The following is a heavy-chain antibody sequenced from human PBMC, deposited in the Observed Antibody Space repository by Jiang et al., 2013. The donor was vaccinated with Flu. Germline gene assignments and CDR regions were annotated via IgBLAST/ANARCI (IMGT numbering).Heavy chain of an antibody. J-gene: IGHJ2*01. D-gene: IGHD3-16*01. CDR3: AKGALNGDYVNRYFDL. CDR2: INPGGGTT. V-gene: IGHV3-23*01. Sequence: VQLLESGGGSVQPGGSLRLSCAASKFTFSTYAMSWVRQAPGKGLEWVSGINPGGGTTYYADSVKGRFTISRDNSGNTLYLQMNSLRAEDAALYYCAKGALNGDYVNRYFDLWGLAPWSLSPQ. CDR1: KFTFSTYA.